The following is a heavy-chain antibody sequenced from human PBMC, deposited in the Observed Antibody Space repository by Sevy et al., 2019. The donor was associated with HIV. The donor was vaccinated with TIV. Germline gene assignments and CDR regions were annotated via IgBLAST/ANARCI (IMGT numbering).Heavy chain of an antibody. J-gene: IGHJ6*02. D-gene: IGHD3-3*01. V-gene: IGHV3-23*01. CDR2: ISGSGGST. CDR3: ARRPVLGVVISTGVLDV. Sequence: GGSLRLSCVASGFTFDSYAMSWVRQAPGKGLQWVSVISGSGGSTYYGASVKGRFAISRDNSKNRMYLQMNSLRGEDAAVYYCARRPVLGVVISTGVLDVWGQGTTVTVSS. CDR1: GFTFDSYA.